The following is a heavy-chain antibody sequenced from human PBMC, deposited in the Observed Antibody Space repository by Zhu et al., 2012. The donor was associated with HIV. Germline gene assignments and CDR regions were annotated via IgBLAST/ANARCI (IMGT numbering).Heavy chain of an antibody. J-gene: IGHJ4*02. CDR1: GGSISSGGYS. CDR2: IYHSGST. CDR3: ARAHWDYYGSGSHPRPYFDY. Sequence: QVQLQESGSGLVKPSQTLSLTCAVSGGSISSGGYSWSWIRQPPGKGLEWIGYIYHSGSTYYNPSLKSRVTISVDRSKNQFSLKLSSVTAADTAVYYCARAHWDYYGSGSHPRPYFDYWGQGTLVTVSS. V-gene: IGHV4-30-2*01. D-gene: IGHD3-10*01.